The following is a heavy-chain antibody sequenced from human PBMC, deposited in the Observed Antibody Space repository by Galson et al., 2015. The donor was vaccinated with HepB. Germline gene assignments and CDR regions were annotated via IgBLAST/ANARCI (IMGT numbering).Heavy chain of an antibody. D-gene: IGHD6-19*01. V-gene: IGHV3-33*01. CDR1: GFIFSSYG. CDR2: IWYDGSNK. Sequence: SLRLSCAASGFIFSSYGMHWVRQAPGKGLEWVAVIWYDGSNKYYADSVKGRFTISRDNSKNTLYLQMNSLRAEDTAMYYCARGILGVADTWTPGDYWGQGTLVTVSS. J-gene: IGHJ4*02. CDR3: ARGILGVADTWTPGDY.